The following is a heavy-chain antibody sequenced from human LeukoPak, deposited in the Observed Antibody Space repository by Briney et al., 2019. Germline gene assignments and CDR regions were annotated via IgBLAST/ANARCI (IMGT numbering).Heavy chain of an antibody. V-gene: IGHV3-23*01. CDR2: INYSGGST. Sequence: GGSLRLSCAASGFTFSNDPMSWVRQTPGKGLELVSTINYSGGSTYYADSVKGRFTISRDNSKNTLYLQMNSLRVDDTAVYYCARASGYYTYFDYWGQGTLVTVSS. CDR3: ARASGYYTYFDY. J-gene: IGHJ4*02. CDR1: GFTFSNDP. D-gene: IGHD3-3*01.